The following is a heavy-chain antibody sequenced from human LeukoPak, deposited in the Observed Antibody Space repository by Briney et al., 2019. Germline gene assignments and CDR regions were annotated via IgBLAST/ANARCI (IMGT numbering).Heavy chain of an antibody. D-gene: IGHD3-10*01. Sequence: ASVKVSCKASGYTFTGYYMHWVRQAPGQGLEWMGWINPNSGGTNCAQKFQGRVTMTRDTSISTAYMELSRLRSDDTAVYYCARDPPNYYGSGSYYYYYMDVWGKGTTVTVSS. V-gene: IGHV1-2*02. CDR1: GYTFTGYY. CDR3: ARDPPNYYGSGSYYYYYMDV. J-gene: IGHJ6*03. CDR2: INPNSGGT.